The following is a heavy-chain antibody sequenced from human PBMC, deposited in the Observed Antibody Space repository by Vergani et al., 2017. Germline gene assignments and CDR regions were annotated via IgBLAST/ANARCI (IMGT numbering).Heavy chain of an antibody. V-gene: IGHV3-33*08. D-gene: IGHD3-16*01. CDR1: GLMFNNYG. J-gene: IGHJ6*02. CDR2: ISSDGSNK. CDR3: ANLWESPNRIVALRGYGMDV. Sequence: QVQLVESGGGVVQPGRSLRLSCETSGLMFNNYGMHWVRQAPGKGLEWVAVISSDGSNKHYADSVKGRFTISRDNSKNTLYLQMNSLRAEDTAVYYCANLWESPNRIVALRGYGMDVWGQGTTVTVSS.